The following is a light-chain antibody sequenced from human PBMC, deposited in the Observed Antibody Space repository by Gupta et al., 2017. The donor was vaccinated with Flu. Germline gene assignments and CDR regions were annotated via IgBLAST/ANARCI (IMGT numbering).Light chain of an antibody. CDR2: LGS. CDR3: MQALQTPIT. J-gene: IGKJ3*01. Sequence: DIVMTQSPLSLPVTPGEPASISCRSSQSLLHSNGYNYLDWYLQKPGQSPQLLIYLGSNRASGVPDRFSGRGSGRDFTLKISRVEAGDVGVYYCMQALQTPITFGPKTKVDIK. V-gene: IGKV2-28*01. CDR1: QSLLHSNGYNY.